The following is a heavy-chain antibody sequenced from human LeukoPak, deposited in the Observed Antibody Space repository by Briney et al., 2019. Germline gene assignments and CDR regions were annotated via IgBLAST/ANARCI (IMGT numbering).Heavy chain of an antibody. CDR2: IYHSGSA. CDR3: ARDLTTVTSTAGDY. CDR1: GGSISSSNW. D-gene: IGHD4-17*01. J-gene: IGHJ4*02. Sequence: SGTLSLTCAVSGGSISSSNWWSWVRQPPGKGLEWIGEIYHSGSANYNPSLKSRVTISVDKSKNQFSLKLSSVTAADTAVYYCARDLTTVTSTAGDYWGQGTLVTVSS. V-gene: IGHV4-4*02.